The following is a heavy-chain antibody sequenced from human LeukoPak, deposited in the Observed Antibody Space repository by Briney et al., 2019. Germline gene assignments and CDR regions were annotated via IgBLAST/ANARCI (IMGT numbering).Heavy chain of an antibody. J-gene: IGHJ4*02. Sequence: ASVKVSCKASGYTFTGYYMHWGRQAPGQGLGWMGWINPNSGGTNYAQNFQARFTMTRDTSISTAYRELSRLRSDDTAVYYCARAGGPSYWGQGTLVTVSS. CDR3: ARAGGPSY. D-gene: IGHD3-16*01. CDR2: INPNSGGT. V-gene: IGHV1-2*02. CDR1: GYTFTGYY.